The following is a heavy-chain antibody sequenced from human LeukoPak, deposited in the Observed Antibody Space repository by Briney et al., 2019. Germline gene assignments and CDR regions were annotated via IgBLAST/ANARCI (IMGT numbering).Heavy chain of an antibody. CDR2: ISGSGGST. Sequence: PGGSLRLSCAASGFTLSSYAMSWVRQAPGKGLEWVSAISGSGGSTYYADSVKGRFTISRDNSKNTLYLQMNSLRAEDTAVYYCAKRKYSSGFQPGDWFDPWGQGTLVTVSS. CDR1: GFTLSSYA. CDR3: AKRKYSSGFQPGDWFDP. D-gene: IGHD6-19*01. V-gene: IGHV3-23*01. J-gene: IGHJ5*02.